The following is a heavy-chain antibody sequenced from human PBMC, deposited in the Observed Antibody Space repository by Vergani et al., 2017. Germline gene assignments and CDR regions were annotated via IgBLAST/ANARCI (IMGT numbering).Heavy chain of an antibody. J-gene: IGHJ4*02. CDR1: GFTFSSYA. Sequence: VQLVESGGGVVQPGRSLRLSCAASGFTFSSYAMHWVRQAPGTGLEWVGRIRSKANSYATEYAASVKGWFTISRDDAKNTAYLQMNILKPEDTAVYYCTRHGGGASDYWGQGTLVTVSS. D-gene: IGHD1-26*01. CDR3: TRHGGGASDY. CDR2: IRSKANSYAT. V-gene: IGHV3-73*01.